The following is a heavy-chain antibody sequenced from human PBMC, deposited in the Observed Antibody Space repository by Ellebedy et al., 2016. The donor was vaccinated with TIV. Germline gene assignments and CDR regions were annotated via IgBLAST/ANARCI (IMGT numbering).Heavy chain of an antibody. J-gene: IGHJ4*02. V-gene: IGHV3-48*04. CDR3: ASAGVGRTPFDY. Sequence: GESLKISCAASGFTFSSYSMNWVRQAPGKGLEWVSYISTGSSTIYYADSVKGRSTISRDNTNNSLYLQVNSLRAEDTAVYYCASAGVGRTPFDYWGQGTLVTVSS. D-gene: IGHD2-8*01. CDR2: ISTGSSTI. CDR1: GFTFSSYS.